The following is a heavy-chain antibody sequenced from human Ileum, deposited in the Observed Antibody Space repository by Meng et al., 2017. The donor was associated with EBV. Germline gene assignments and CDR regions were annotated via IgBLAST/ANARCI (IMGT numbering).Heavy chain of an antibody. J-gene: IGHJ5*02. D-gene: IGHD6-13*01. CDR3: ARPIAAAGWFDP. CDR1: GGPINSSSYY. Sequence: HLQLQECGPGLVKPSATRSLTCTVSGGPINSSSYYWGWIRQPPGKGLEWIGSIYYSGRTYYNPSLKSRVTISVDTSKNQFSLKLSSVTAADTAVYYCARPIAAAGWFDPWGQGTLVTVSS. V-gene: IGHV4-39*01. CDR2: IYYSGRT.